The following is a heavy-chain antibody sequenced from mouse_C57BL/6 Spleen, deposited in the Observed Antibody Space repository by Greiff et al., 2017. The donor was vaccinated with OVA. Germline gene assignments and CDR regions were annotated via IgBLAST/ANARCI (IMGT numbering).Heavy chain of an antibody. CDR2: ISSGGDYI. CDR3: TRVESNYPYYYAMDY. CDR1: GFTFSSYA. D-gene: IGHD2-5*01. V-gene: IGHV5-9-1*02. J-gene: IGHJ4*01. Sequence: EVKVVESGEGLVKPGGSLKLSCAASGFTFSSYAMSWVRQTPEKRLEWVAYISSGGDYIYYADTVKGRFTISRDNARNTLYLQMSSLKSEDTAMYYCTRVESNYPYYYAMDYWGQGTSVTVSS.